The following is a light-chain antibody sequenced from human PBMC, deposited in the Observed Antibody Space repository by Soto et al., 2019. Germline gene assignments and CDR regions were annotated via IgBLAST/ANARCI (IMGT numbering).Light chain of an antibody. V-gene: IGKV3D-15*01. CDR1: QSVTSY. CDR3: QQYKSWPPIT. J-gene: IGKJ5*01. CDR2: GAS. Sequence: EIVLTQSPGTLSLSPGERATLSCRASQSVTSYLAWYQQKPGQPPRLLIYGASNRATGIPDRFSGTGSGTEFTLTISSLKSEDYAVYYCQQYKSWPPITFGQGTRPENK.